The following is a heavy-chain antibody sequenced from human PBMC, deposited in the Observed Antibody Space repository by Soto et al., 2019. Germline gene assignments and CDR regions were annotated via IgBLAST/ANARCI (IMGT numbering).Heavy chain of an antibody. J-gene: IGHJ6*02. Sequence: PGGSLRLSCAASGFTFSSYAMHWVRQAPGKGLEWVAVISYDGSNKYYADSVKGRFTISRDNSKNTLYLQMNSLRAEDTAVYYCARDQSPITIDYYGSGSYLGRYGMDVWGQGTTVTVSS. CDR1: GFTFSSYA. D-gene: IGHD3-10*01. V-gene: IGHV3-30-3*01. CDR3: ARDQSPITIDYYGSGSYLGRYGMDV. CDR2: ISYDGSNK.